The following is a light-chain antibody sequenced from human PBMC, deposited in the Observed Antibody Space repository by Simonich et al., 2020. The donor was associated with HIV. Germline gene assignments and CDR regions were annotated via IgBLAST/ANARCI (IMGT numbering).Light chain of an antibody. CDR1: QSVSSD. J-gene: IGKJ1*01. CDR2: GSS. CDR3: QQYNNWPRT. V-gene: IGKV3-15*01. Sequence: EIVMTQSPATVSVSPGERATLSCRASQSVSSDLAWYQQKPGQAPRLLIYGSSTRATDIPARISGSGSGTEFTLTISSMQSEDFAIYYCQQYNNWPRTFGQGTKVEIK.